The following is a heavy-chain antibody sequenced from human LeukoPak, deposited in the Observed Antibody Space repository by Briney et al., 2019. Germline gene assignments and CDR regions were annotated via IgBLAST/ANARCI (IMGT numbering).Heavy chain of an antibody. D-gene: IGHD1-26*01. Sequence: PGGSLRLSCAASGITFRSSAMTWVRPAPGEGLEWVSGITGSGDNTYYTESVKGRFTISRDDSKNTLYLQMNSLRAEDTAVYYCVKDLGRYRNNCFDYWGQGTLVTVSS. V-gene: IGHV3-23*01. CDR1: GITFRSSA. CDR3: VKDLGRYRNNCFDY. J-gene: IGHJ4*02. CDR2: ITGSGDNT.